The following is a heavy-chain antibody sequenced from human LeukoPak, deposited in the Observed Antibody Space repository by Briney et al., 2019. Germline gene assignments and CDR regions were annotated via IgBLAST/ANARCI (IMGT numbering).Heavy chain of an antibody. D-gene: IGHD2-2*01. J-gene: IGHJ3*02. CDR2: IIPIFGTA. Sequence: SVKVSCKASGGTFSSYAISWVRQAPGQGLEWMGGIIPIFGTANYAQKFQGRVTITTDESTSTAYMELSSLRSEDTAVYYCARAGVVPAAGAFDIWGQGTMVTVSS. V-gene: IGHV1-69*05. CDR3: ARAGVVPAAGAFDI. CDR1: GGTFSSYA.